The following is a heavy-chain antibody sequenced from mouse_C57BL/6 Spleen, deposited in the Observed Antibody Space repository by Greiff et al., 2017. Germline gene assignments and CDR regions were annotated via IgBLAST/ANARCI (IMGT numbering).Heavy chain of an antibody. V-gene: IGHV14-4*01. Sequence: EVQLQQSGAELVRPGASVKLSCTASGFNIKDDYMHWVKQRPEQGLEWIGWIDPENGDTEYASKFQGKATITADTSSNTAYLQLSSLTSEDTAVYYCTRGNAMDYWGQGTSVTVSS. CDR3: TRGNAMDY. CDR2: IDPENGDT. J-gene: IGHJ4*01. CDR1: GFNIKDDY.